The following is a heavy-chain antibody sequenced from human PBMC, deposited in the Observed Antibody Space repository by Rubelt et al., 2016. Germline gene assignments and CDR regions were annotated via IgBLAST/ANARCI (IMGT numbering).Heavy chain of an antibody. CDR3: ARDRARGTAGCWAADY. CDR1: GFTFSGSA. D-gene: IGHD2-21*02. Sequence: SRGGLVQPGGSLRVSCAASGFTFSGSAMHWVRQASGKGLEWVGRIRSKANSYATAYAASVKGRFTISRDDSKNTAYLQMNSLKTEDTAVYYCARDRARGTAGCWAADYWGQGTLVIVSS. CDR2: IRSKANSYAT. J-gene: IGHJ4*02. V-gene: IGHV3-73*01.